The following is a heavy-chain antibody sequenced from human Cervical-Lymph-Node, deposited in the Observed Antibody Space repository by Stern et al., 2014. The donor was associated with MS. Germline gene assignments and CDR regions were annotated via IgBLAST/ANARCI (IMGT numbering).Heavy chain of an antibody. CDR3: ARGYEGFYFDY. D-gene: IGHD2-15*01. V-gene: IGHV1-18*01. J-gene: IGHJ4*02. Sequence: QVQLVQSGAEVKKPGASLKVSCNGLGYPFSSWAINWVRQAPGQGLEWMAWINIKNGHSNYAQNFRGRVTMTTDTSTNTAYMEMRSLRSDDTAVYYCARGYEGFYFDYWGQGSQVIVSS. CDR2: INIKNGHS. CDR1: GYPFSSWA.